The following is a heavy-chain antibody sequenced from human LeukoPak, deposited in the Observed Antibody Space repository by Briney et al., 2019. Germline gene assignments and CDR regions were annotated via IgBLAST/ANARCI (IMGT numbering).Heavy chain of an antibody. CDR3: ARQSGESDWFDP. CDR2: IYYSGST. Sequence: SETLSLTCSVSGGSISSGGHYWSWIRQHPGKGLEWIGYIYYSGSTYYNPSLKSRVTISVDTSKNQFSLKLSSVTAADTAVYYCARQSGESDWFDPWGQGTLVTVSS. V-gene: IGHV4-31*03. D-gene: IGHD5-12*01. CDR1: GGSISSGGHY. J-gene: IGHJ5*02.